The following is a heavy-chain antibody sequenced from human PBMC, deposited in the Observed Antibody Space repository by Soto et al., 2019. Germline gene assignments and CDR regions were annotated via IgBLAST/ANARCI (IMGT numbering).Heavy chain of an antibody. CDR1: GDSFSSGGYS. V-gene: IGHV4-30-2*01. D-gene: IGHD5-18*01. J-gene: IGHJ4*02. CDR2: IYYSGGT. CDR3: ARENPRSSYDY. Sequence: QLQLQESGSGLVTPSQTLSLTCAVSGDSFSSGGYSWTWIRQPPGKGTEWIGYIYYSGGTYYNPSLKSRVTISVDRSKKQFSLKLSSVTAADTAMYYCARENPRSSYDYWGQGTLVAVSS.